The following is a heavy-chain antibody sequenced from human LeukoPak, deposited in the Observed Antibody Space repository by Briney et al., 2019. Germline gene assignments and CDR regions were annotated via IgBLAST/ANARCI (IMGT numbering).Heavy chain of an antibody. V-gene: IGHV4-61*02. J-gene: IGHJ3*02. CDR2: IYTSGST. CDR3: ATPLLWFGELLGDAFDI. CDR1: GGSISSGSYY. Sequence: SETLSLTCTVSGGSISSGSYYWSWIRQPAGKGLEWIGRIYTSGSTNYNPSLKSRVTISVDTSKNQFSLKLSSVTAADTAVYYCATPLLWFGELLGDAFDIWGQGTMVTVSS. D-gene: IGHD3-10*01.